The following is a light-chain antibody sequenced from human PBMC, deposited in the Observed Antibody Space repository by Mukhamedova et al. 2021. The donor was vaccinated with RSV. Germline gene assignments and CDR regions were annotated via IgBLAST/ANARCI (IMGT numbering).Light chain of an antibody. CDR2: RAS. Sequence: APNLLIYRASTLQSGVPSRFSGSGSGTEFTLTIDSLQPEDFATYYCQQLSTYPLTFGQGTRLVIK. V-gene: IGKV1-9*01. J-gene: IGKJ5*01. CDR3: QQLSTYPLT.